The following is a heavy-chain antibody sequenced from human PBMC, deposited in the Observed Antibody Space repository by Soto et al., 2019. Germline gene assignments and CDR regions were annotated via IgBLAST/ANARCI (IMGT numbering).Heavy chain of an antibody. D-gene: IGHD2-15*01. V-gene: IGHV4-39*01. CDR3: ARLVVVSPVANA. CDR2: VFYNGTT. J-gene: IGHJ5*02. Sequence: SETLSLTCTVSGGSINTNNYYWGWVRQPPGKGLEWIGSVFYNGTTYYSPSRKSRVTISLAPSRTQFSLKLESVTAADTAVYFCARLVVVSPVANAWGQGTLVTVSS. CDR1: GGSINTNNYY.